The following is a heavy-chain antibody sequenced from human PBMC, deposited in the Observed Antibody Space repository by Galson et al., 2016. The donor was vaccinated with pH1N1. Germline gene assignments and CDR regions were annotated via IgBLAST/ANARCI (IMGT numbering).Heavy chain of an antibody. CDR1: GNRFTAYY. D-gene: IGHD3-16*01. CDR2: IDPGIGST. J-gene: IGHJ3*01. V-gene: IGHV1-46*01. CDR3: VGIKGGVFDV. Sequence: SVKVSCKASGNRFTAYYFHWVRQAPGQGLEWMGIIDPGIGSTNFAERFQGRVTMTRDVSTSTVYMSIASLTSDDTARYFWVGIKGGVFDVWGQGTMVTVSS.